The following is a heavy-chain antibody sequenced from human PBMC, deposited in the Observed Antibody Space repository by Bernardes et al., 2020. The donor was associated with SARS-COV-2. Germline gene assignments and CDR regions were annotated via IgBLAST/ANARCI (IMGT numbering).Heavy chain of an antibody. D-gene: IGHD5-12*01. CDR2: IYYSGST. Sequence: SETLSLTCTVSGGSISSYYWSWIRQPPGKGLEWIGYIYYSGSTNYNPSLKSRVTISVDTSKNKFSLKLSSVTAADTAVYYCAREDSERYGGYDYWGQGTLVTVSS. V-gene: IGHV4-59*01. CDR3: AREDSERYGGYDY. J-gene: IGHJ4*02. CDR1: GGSISSYY.